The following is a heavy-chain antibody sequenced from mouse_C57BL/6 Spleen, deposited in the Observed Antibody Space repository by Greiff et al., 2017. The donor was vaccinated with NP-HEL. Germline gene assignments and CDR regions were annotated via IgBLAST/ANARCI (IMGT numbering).Heavy chain of an antibody. CDR1: GYTFTSYT. CDR2: INPSSGYT. Sequence: QVQLKQSGAELARPGASVKMSCKASGYTFTSYTMHWVKQRPGQGLEWIGYINPSSGYTKYNQKFKDKATLTADKSSSTAYMQLSSLTSEDSAVYYCARSNYGNYEGAMDYWGQGTSVTVSS. CDR3: ARSNYGNYEGAMDY. D-gene: IGHD2-1*01. V-gene: IGHV1-4*01. J-gene: IGHJ4*01.